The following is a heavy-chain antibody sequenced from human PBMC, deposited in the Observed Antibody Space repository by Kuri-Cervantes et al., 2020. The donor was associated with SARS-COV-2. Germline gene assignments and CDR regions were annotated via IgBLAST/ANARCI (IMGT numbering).Heavy chain of an antibody. V-gene: IGHV1-69*04. Sequence: SVKVSCKASGGTFSFYAISWVRQAPGQGLEWMGRIIPILGIANYAQKFQGRVTITADKSTSTAYMELSSLRSEDTAVYYCARSWNPVVVPAARSGHAFDIWGQGTMVTVSS. CDR1: GGTFSFYA. CDR2: IIPILGIA. J-gene: IGHJ3*02. D-gene: IGHD2-2*01. CDR3: ARSWNPVVVPAARSGHAFDI.